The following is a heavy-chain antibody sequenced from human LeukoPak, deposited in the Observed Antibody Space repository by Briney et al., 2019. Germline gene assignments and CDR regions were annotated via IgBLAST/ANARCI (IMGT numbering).Heavy chain of an antibody. V-gene: IGHV4-4*07. J-gene: IGHJ5*02. CDR1: GGSISSYY. D-gene: IGHD1-26*01. CDR3: ARGSRVRQVGPRWLDP. Sequence: SETLSLTCTVSGGSISSYYWSWIRQPAGKGLEWIGRIYTSGSTNYNPSLKSRVTMSVDTSKNQFSLKLSSVTAADTAVYYCARGSRVRQVGPRWLDPWGRGTLVTVSS. CDR2: IYTSGST.